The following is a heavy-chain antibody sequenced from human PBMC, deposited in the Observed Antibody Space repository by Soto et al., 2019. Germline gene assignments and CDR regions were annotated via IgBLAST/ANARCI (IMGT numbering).Heavy chain of an antibody. Sequence: SGGSLRLSCAASGFTFGGSAMHWVRQASGKGLEWVGHIRSKTNSYATAYAESVKGRFTISRDDSMNTAYLQMNSLKTEDTAVYFCTRQTDAVQWLVVPTDYNFDYWGEGTLVTVYS. CDR3: TRQTDAVQWLVVPTDYNFDY. V-gene: IGHV3-73*01. D-gene: IGHD6-19*01. CDR2: IRSKTNSYAT. J-gene: IGHJ4*02. CDR1: GFTFGGSA.